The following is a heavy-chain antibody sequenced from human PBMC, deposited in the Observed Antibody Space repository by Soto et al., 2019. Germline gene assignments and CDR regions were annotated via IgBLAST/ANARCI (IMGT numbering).Heavy chain of an antibody. Sequence: PVGSLRLSCAASGFTFSSYEMNWVRQAPGKGLEWVSYISRGGGTIYYADSVKGRFTISRDNAKNSLYLQMNSLRAEDTAVYYCARDDSGWDYWGQGTLVTVSS. V-gene: IGHV3-48*03. J-gene: IGHJ4*02. CDR2: ISRGGGTI. D-gene: IGHD5-12*01. CDR3: ARDDSGWDY. CDR1: GFTFSSYE.